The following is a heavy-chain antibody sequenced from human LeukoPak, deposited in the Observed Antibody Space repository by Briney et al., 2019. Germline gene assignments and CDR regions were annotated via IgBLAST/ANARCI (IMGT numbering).Heavy chain of an antibody. CDR1: GGTFISYA. D-gene: IGHD4-17*01. Sequence: SVKVSCKASGGTFISYAISWVRQAPGQGLEWMGGIIPIFGTANYAQKFQGRVTITADESTSTAYMELSSLRSEDTAVYYCARHGDYVPPYYYYGMDVWGQGTTVTVSS. V-gene: IGHV1-69*13. CDR3: ARHGDYVPPYYYYGMDV. J-gene: IGHJ6*02. CDR2: IIPIFGTA.